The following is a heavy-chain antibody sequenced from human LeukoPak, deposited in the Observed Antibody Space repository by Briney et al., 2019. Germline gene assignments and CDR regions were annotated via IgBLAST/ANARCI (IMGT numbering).Heavy chain of an antibody. D-gene: IGHD3-10*01. CDR3: RTYYYGSGSYRHFDN. CDR2: IYYSGST. J-gene: IGHJ4*02. V-gene: IGHV4-59*12. CDR1: GGSFTSYY. Sequence: SETLSLTCTVSGGSFTSYYWSWIRQPPGKGLEWIGYIYYSGSTNYNPSLKSRVTISVDTSKNQFSLKLSSVTAADTAVYYCRTYYYGSGSYRHFDNWGQGTLVTVSS.